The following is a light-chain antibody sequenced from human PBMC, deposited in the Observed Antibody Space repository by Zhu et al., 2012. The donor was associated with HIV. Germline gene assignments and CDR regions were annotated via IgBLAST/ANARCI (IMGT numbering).Light chain of an antibody. CDR2: DAT. V-gene: IGKV3-11*01. CDR1: QSASIF. J-gene: IGKJ4*01. CDR3: QQRRNWPLT. Sequence: ATLSCRASQSASIFVAWYQQRPGQAPRLLIYDATKRATGIPARFSGSGSGTDFTLTISGLEPEDFALYYCQQRRNWPLTFGGGTRVEIK.